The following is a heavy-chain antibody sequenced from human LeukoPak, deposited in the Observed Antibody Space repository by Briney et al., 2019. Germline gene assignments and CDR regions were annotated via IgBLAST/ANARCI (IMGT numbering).Heavy chain of an antibody. CDR3: ARDGVGEENYGDYFWSTGVDY. V-gene: IGHV1-46*01. CDR2: INPSGGST. Sequence: ASVKVSCKASGYTFTSYYMHWVRQAPGQGLEWMGIINPSGGSTSYAQKFQGRVTMTRDMSTSTVYMELSSLRSEDTAVYYCARDGVGEENYGDYFWSTGVDYWGQGTLVTVSS. J-gene: IGHJ4*02. CDR1: GYTFTSYY. D-gene: IGHD4-17*01.